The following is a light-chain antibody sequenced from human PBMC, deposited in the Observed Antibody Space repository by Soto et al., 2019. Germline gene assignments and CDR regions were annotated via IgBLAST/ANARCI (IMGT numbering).Light chain of an antibody. CDR2: DVS. Sequence: QSVLTQPASVSGSPGQSITISCTGTSSDVGGYNYVSGYQQHPGKAPKLMIYDVSNRPSGVSNRFSGSKSGNTASLTISGLQAEDEADYYCSSYTSSSTLYVFGTGTKLTVL. CDR1: SSDVGGYNY. V-gene: IGLV2-14*01. CDR3: SSYTSSSTLYV. J-gene: IGLJ1*01.